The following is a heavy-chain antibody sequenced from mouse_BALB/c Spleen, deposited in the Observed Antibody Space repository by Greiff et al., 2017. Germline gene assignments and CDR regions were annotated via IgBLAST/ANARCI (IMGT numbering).Heavy chain of an antibody. J-gene: IGHJ3*01. CDR2: INSNGGST. CDR1: GFTFSSYG. V-gene: IGHV5-6-3*01. CDR3: ARESMITTGWFAY. Sequence: EVQGVESGGGLVQPGGSLKLSCAASGFTFSSYGMSWVRQTPDKRLELVATINSNGGSTYYPDSVKGRFTISRDNAKNTLYLQMSSLKSEDTAMYYCARESMITTGWFAYWGQGTLVTVSA. D-gene: IGHD2-4*01.